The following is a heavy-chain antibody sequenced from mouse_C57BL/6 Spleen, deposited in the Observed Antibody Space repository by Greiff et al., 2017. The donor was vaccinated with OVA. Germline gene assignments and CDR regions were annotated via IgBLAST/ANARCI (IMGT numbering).Heavy chain of an antibody. CDR3: ARLDDYDAKDY. J-gene: IGHJ4*01. V-gene: IGHV5-6*02. CDR2: ISSGGSYT. CDR1: GFTFSSYG. Sequence: DVKLVESGGDLVKPGGSLKLSCAASGFTFSSYGMSWVRQTPDKRLEWVATISSGGSYTYYPDSVKGRFTISRDNAKNTLYLQMSSLKSEDTAMYYCARLDDYDAKDYWGQGTTVTVAS. D-gene: IGHD2-3*01.